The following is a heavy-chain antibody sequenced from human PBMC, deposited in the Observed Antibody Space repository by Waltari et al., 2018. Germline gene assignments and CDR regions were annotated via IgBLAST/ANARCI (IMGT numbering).Heavy chain of an antibody. CDR3: AKGWGCRSASCSTGFDY. Sequence: EVQLLESGGGLVQPGGSLRLSCAASGFTFSTYAMNWVRQAPGKGLEWVSGIINRGGNTYYADSVKGRFTISRDNSKNTLYLQMSSLRADDAAVYYCAKGWGCRSASCSTGFDYWGQGTLVTVSS. J-gene: IGHJ4*02. CDR2: IINRGGNT. D-gene: IGHD2-2*01. CDR1: GFTFSTYA. V-gene: IGHV3-23*01.